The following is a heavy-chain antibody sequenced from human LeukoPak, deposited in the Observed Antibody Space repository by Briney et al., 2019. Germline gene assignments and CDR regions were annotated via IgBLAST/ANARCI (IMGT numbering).Heavy chain of an antibody. V-gene: IGHV3-48*03. CDR3: ARQSQADY. CDR2: ISSSGSTI. J-gene: IGHJ4*02. Sequence: GGSLRLSCAASGFTFSSYETNWVRQAPGRGLEWVSYISSSGSTIYYADSVKGRFTISRDNAKNSMYLQMNSLRAEDTAVYYCARQSQADYWGQGTLVTVSS. CDR1: GFTFSSYE.